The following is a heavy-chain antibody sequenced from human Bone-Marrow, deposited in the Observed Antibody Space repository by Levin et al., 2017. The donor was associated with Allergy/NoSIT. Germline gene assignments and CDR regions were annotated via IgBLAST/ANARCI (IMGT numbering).Heavy chain of an antibody. CDR2: SWYDGSKE. Sequence: PGGSLRLSCAASGFNLDVHGMHWVRQAPGKGLEWVAVSWYDGSKEYYIDSVKGRFSISRDESTNTLYLQMNSLRDEDTGIYYCARDSVDGGYWLASWGQGTQVTVSS. V-gene: IGHV3-33*01. CDR1: GFNLDVHG. J-gene: IGHJ5*01. CDR3: ARDSVDGGYWLAS. D-gene: IGHD4-17*01.